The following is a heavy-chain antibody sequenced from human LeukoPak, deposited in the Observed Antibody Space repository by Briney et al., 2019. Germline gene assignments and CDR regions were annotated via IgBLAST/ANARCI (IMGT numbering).Heavy chain of an antibody. CDR2: ISAYNGNT. V-gene: IGHV1-18*01. CDR1: GYTFTSYG. D-gene: IGHD2-2*02. CDR3: ARDYCSSTSCYTGWFDP. J-gene: IGHJ5*02. Sequence: ASVKVSCKASGYTFTSYGISWVRQAPGQGLEWMGWISAYNGNTNYAQKLQGRVTMTTDTSTSTAYTELRSLRSDDTAVYYCARDYCSSTSCYTGWFDPWGQGTLVTVSS.